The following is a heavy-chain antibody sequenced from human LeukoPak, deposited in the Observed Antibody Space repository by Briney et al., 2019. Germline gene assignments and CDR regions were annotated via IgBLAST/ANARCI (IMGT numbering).Heavy chain of an antibody. J-gene: IGHJ3*02. D-gene: IGHD2-2*02. CDR2: INPNSGGT. Sequence: ASVKVSCKASGYTFTGYYMHWVRQAPGQGLEWMGWINPNSGGTNYVQKFQGRVTMTRDTSISTAYMELSRLRSDDTAVYYCATLGYCSSTSCYRTSAFDIWGQGTMVTVSS. CDR1: GYTFTGYY. CDR3: ATLGYCSSTSCYRTSAFDI. V-gene: IGHV1-2*02.